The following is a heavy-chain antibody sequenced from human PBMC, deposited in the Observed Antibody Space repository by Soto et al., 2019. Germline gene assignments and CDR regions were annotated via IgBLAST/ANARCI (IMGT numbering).Heavy chain of an antibody. D-gene: IGHD2-2*01. CDR2: IIPIFGTA. CDR1: GGTFSSYA. Sequence: SVKVSCKASGGTFSSYAISWVRQAPGQGLEWMGGIIPIFGTANYAQEFQGRVTITADESTSTAYMELSSLRSEDTAVYYCARARPPGCSSTSCYFDYWGQGTLVT. V-gene: IGHV1-69*13. J-gene: IGHJ4*02. CDR3: ARARPPGCSSTSCYFDY.